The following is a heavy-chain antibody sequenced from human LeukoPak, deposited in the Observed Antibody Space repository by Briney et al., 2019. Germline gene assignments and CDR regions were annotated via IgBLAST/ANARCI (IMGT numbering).Heavy chain of an antibody. CDR1: GFSFSTNP. D-gene: IGHD5-24*01. CDR2: ISSSSSSL. CDR3: AREFGYNKRIDS. Sequence: GGSLRLSCAASGFSFSTNPMTWVRRAPGKGLEWVSSISSSSSSLYYADSVKGRFTISRDNAWNSLYLQMSGLRVEDTAVYYCAREFGYNKRIDSWGQGILVTVSS. J-gene: IGHJ4*02. V-gene: IGHV3-21*01.